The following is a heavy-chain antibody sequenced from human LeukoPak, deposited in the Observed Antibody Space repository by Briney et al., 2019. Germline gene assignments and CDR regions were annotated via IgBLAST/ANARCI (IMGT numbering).Heavy chain of an antibody. CDR2: INHSGST. CDR1: GGSFSGYY. Sequence: SETLSLTCAVYGGSFSGYYWSWIRQPPGKGLEWIGEINHSGSTNYNPSLKSRVTISVDTSKNQFSLKLSSVTAADTAVYYCARELWSGESPSWGQGTLVTVSS. J-gene: IGHJ4*02. D-gene: IGHD3-10*01. V-gene: IGHV4-34*01. CDR3: ARELWSGESPS.